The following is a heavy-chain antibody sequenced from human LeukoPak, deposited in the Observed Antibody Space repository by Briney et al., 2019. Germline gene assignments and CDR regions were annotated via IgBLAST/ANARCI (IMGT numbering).Heavy chain of an antibody. D-gene: IGHD2-2*01. CDR3: ARGSCSSVSCNLDS. Sequence: GGSLRLSCAASGFSFSTNPMSWVRQAPGKGQEWVSSISSSGSFIYYADSLRGRFTISRDNAKNSLYLQMNSLRAEDTAVYYCARGSCSSVSCNLDSWGQGTLVTVSS. J-gene: IGHJ4*02. CDR2: ISSSGSFI. V-gene: IGHV3-21*01. CDR1: GFSFSTNP.